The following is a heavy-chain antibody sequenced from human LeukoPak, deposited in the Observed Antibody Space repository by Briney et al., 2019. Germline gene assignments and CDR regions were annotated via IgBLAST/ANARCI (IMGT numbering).Heavy chain of an antibody. CDR2: INWNGGST. Sequence: GGSLRLSCAASGFTFDDYGMSWVRQAPGKGLEWVSGINWNGGSTGYADSVKGRFTISRDNAKNSLYLQMNSLRAEDTAVYYCARGPYYDILTVFDYWGQGTLVTVSS. CDR1: GFTFDDYG. D-gene: IGHD3-9*01. J-gene: IGHJ4*02. V-gene: IGHV3-20*04. CDR3: ARGPYYDILTVFDY.